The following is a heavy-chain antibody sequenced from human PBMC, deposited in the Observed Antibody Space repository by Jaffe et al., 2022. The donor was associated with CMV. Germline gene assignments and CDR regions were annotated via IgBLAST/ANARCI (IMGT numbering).Heavy chain of an antibody. CDR1: GYTFTSYG. CDR3: ARSIAARRCDY. Sequence: QIQLVQSGAEVKKPGASVKVSCKASGYTFTSYGINWVRQAPGQGLEWMGWISTYSADTRYAQKLQDRVTMTTDTSTSTAYMELRSLTSDDAAVYYCARSIAARRCDYWGQGTLVTVSS. J-gene: IGHJ4*02. CDR2: ISTYSADT. D-gene: IGHD6-6*01. V-gene: IGHV1-18*04.